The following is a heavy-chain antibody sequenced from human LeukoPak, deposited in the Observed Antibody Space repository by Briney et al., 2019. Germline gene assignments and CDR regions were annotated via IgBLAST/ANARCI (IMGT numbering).Heavy chain of an antibody. Sequence: GGSLRLSCAASGFTFSTYSMNWVRQAPGKGLEWVSFIDTSASYKYCGESMKGRFTISRDNAKKSLYLQMNGLRADDTAVYYCARGRSITLLRGVAMSDGFDIWGQGTMVTVSP. D-gene: IGHD3-10*01. CDR1: GFTFSTYS. V-gene: IGHV3-21*01. J-gene: IGHJ3*02. CDR2: IDTSASYK. CDR3: ARGRSITLLRGVAMSDGFDI.